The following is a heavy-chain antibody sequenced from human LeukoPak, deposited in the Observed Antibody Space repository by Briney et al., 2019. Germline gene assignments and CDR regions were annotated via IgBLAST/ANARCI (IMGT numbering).Heavy chain of an antibody. J-gene: IGHJ4*02. D-gene: IGHD3-10*01. CDR3: ARGDSGSVDY. Sequence: SETLSLTCTVSGGSISSSSYYWSWIRQPPGKGLEWIGYIYYSGSTNYNPSLKSRVTISVDTSKNQFSLKLSSVTAADTAVYYCARGDSGSVDYWGQGTLVTVSS. V-gene: IGHV4-61*01. CDR1: GGSISSSSYY. CDR2: IYYSGST.